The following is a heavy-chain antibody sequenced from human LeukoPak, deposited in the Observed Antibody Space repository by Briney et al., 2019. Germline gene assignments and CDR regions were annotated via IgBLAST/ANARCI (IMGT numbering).Heavy chain of an antibody. Sequence: PGGSLRLSCAASGFSFHYYAMHWVRQAPGKGLEWVAVISYDGTNEYYVDSVNGRLTISRDDSKKTLYMEMSSLRPEDTAVYYWARPIDNGSGSYYFPYWGQGTLVTVSS. CDR3: ARPIDNGSGSYYFPY. J-gene: IGHJ4*02. CDR2: ISYDGTNE. D-gene: IGHD3-10*01. V-gene: IGHV3-30-3*01. CDR1: GFSFHYYA.